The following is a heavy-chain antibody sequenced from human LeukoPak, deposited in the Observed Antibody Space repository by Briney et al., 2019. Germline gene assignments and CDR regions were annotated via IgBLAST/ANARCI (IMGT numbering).Heavy chain of an antibody. CDR3: ASRGDSSGWYLQH. J-gene: IGHJ1*01. CDR2: ISSSSSTI. Sequence: GGSLRLSCAASGFTFSDYYMTWIHQAPGKGLEWVSYISSSSSTIYYADSVKGRFTISRDNAKNSLYLQMNSLRVEDTAVYYCASRGDSSGWYLQHWGQGTLVIVSS. V-gene: IGHV3-11*04. D-gene: IGHD6-19*01. CDR1: GFTFSDYY.